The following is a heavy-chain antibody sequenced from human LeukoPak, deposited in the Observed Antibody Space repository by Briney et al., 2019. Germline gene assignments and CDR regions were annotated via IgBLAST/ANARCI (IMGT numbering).Heavy chain of an antibody. CDR2: ISGSGGST. CDR3: AKAGGPAVASPFYYYGMDV. J-gene: IGHJ6*02. CDR1: GFTFSSYA. Sequence: GGSLRLSCAASGFTFSSYAMSWVRQAPGQGLEWVSAISGSGGSTYYADSVKGRFTISRDNSKNTLYLQMNSLRAEDTAVYYCAKAGGPAVASPFYYYGMDVWGQGTTVTVSS. V-gene: IGHV3-23*01. D-gene: IGHD6-19*01.